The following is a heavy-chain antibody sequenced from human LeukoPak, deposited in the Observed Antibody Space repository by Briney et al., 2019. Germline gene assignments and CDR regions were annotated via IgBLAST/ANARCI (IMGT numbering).Heavy chain of an antibody. CDR1: GGSFSGYY. CDR2: INHSGST. V-gene: IGHV4-34*01. D-gene: IGHD3-22*01. J-gene: IGHJ6*03. CDR3: ASTDYYYDSSGYYYYYYMDV. Sequence: SETLSLTCAVYGGSFSGYYWSWIRQPPGKGLEWIGEINHSGSTNYNPSLKSRVTISVDTSKNQFSLKLSSVTAADTAVYYCASTDYYYDSSGYYYYYYMDVWGKGTTVTVSS.